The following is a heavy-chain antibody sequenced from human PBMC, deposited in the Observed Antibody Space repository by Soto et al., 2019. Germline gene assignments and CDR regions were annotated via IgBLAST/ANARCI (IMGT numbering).Heavy chain of an antibody. CDR1: GYTFSSYG. CDR2: ISGYNGNT. J-gene: IGHJ6*02. CDR3: ARDDFVVRGVYYYYGMDV. D-gene: IGHD3-10*01. V-gene: IGHV1-18*01. Sequence: QAQLVQSGAEVKKPGASVKVSCKASGYTFSSYGITWVRQAPGQGLEWMAWISGYNGNTNFAQNLQGRVTMTTDTSTNTDYMERRSLRCDDTAVYYCARDDFVVRGVYYYYGMDVCGQGTTVTVSS.